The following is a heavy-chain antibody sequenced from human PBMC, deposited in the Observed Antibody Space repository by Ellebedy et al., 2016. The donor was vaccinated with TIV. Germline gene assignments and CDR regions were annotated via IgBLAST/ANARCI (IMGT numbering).Heavy chain of an antibody. CDR3: VRYGVARYFDY. V-gene: IGHV3-23*01. J-gene: IGHJ4*02. CDR1: GFSFSNYA. D-gene: IGHD4-17*01. Sequence: GGSLRLXXAASGFSFSNYAMSWVRQAPGKGLEWVSSISSSGGNTYYADSVKGRFTISRDNSKNTLYLQMISVRAEDTAVYHCVRYGVARYFDYWGQGTLVTVSS. CDR2: ISSSGGNT.